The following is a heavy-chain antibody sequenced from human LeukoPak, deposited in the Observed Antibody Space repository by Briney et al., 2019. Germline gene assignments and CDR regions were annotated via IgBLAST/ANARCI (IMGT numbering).Heavy chain of an antibody. Sequence: PGGSLRLSCAASGFTFSTYLMSWVRQAPGKGLEWVGNIKEDGSEKYYIDSVKGRFTISRDNAKNLLFLQMNSLRAEDTAVYYCTRDEGATETTYRFDHWGQGTLVTVSS. D-gene: IGHD1-14*01. CDR3: TRDEGATETTYRFDH. CDR1: GFTFSTYL. CDR2: IKEDGSEK. V-gene: IGHV3-7*01. J-gene: IGHJ4*02.